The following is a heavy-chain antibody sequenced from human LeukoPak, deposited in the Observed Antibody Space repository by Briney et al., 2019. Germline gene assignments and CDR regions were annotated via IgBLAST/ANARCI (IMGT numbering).Heavy chain of an antibody. V-gene: IGHV1-46*03. Sequence: ASVKVSCKASGYTFTSYYMHWVRQAPGQGLEWMGIINPSGGSRSYAQKFQGRLTVTRDTSTNTVYMELSSLSSEDTAMYYCARSISLTTVICDYWGQGTLVTVSS. J-gene: IGHJ4*02. CDR3: ARSISLTTVICDY. CDR2: INPSGGSR. D-gene: IGHD4-17*01. CDR1: GYTFTSYY.